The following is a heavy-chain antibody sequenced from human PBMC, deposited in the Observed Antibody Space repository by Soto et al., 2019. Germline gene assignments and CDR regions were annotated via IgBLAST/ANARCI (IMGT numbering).Heavy chain of an antibody. CDR1: GGSISSSNW. CDR3: ARSRQVRGVLLLNYYGMAV. J-gene: IGHJ6*02. V-gene: IGHV4-4*02. Sequence: SETLSLTCAVSGGSISSSNWWSWVRQPPGKGLEWIGEIYHSGSTNYNPSLKSRVTISVDKSRNQFALKLSSVTAADTAVYYCARSRQVRGVLLLNYYGMAVWGQGTTVTVSS. D-gene: IGHD3-10*01. CDR2: IYHSGST.